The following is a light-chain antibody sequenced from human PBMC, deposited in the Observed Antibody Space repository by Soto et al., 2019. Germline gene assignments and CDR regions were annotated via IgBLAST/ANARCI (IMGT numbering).Light chain of an antibody. V-gene: IGKV3-20*01. Sequence: EIVLTQSPGTLSLSPGVRATLSCRASRTIEKNYLAWYQQKPGQSPRLLVDDATRRVAGIPDRFSGSGSGTDFNLTISRLDPEDFAVYYCQQCATSPRTFGPGTKVEIK. J-gene: IGKJ1*01. CDR3: QQCATSPRT. CDR2: DAT. CDR1: RTIEKNY.